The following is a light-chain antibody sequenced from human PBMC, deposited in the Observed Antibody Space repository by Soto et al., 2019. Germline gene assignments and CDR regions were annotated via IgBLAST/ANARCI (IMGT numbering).Light chain of an antibody. V-gene: IGKV3-15*01. J-gene: IGKJ4*01. CDR1: QSVSSK. CDR2: DTS. CDR3: QERGRWPRAT. Sequence: EIVMTQSPATLSVSPGERATLSCRASQSVSSKLAWYQHKPGQAPRLLIYDTSTRAAGIPARFTGSGSGTDFTLTISSLQSEDFAVYYCQERGRWPRATFGGGTKVEMK.